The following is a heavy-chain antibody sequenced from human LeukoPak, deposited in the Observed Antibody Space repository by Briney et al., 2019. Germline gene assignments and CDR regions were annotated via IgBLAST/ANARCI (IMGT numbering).Heavy chain of an antibody. D-gene: IGHD3-9*01. V-gene: IGHV1-2*02. Sequence: VASVKVSCRASGYTFTGYYMHWVRQAPGQGLEWMGWINPNSGGTNYAQKFQGRVTMTRDTSISTAYMELSRLRSDDTAVYYCARLLLTGYSHDYWGQGTLVTVSS. CDR1: GYTFTGYY. J-gene: IGHJ4*02. CDR3: ARLLLTGYSHDY. CDR2: INPNSGGT.